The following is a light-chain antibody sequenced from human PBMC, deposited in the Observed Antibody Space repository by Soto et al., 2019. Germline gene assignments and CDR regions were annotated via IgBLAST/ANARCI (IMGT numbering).Light chain of an antibody. CDR1: QSVDSSY. CDR2: GAS. Sequence: EIVLTQSPGTLSLSPGDGATLSCRASQSVDSSYLAWYQQKPGQAPRLLIYGASSRAPGIPDRFSGSGSGTDFTLTISRLEPEDFALYYCQHYGVSRYTFGQGTKVEIK. V-gene: IGKV3-20*01. CDR3: QHYGVSRYT. J-gene: IGKJ2*01.